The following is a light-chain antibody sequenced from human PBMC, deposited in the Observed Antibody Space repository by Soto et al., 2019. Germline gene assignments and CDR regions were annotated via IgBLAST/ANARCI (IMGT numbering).Light chain of an antibody. CDR1: SSDIGDSNY. J-gene: IGLJ1*01. V-gene: IGLV2-14*03. CDR2: DVS. Sequence: QSALTQPASVSGSRGQSITISCTGTSSDIGDSNYVSWYQQHPGKASKLVIYDVSNRPSGVSNRFSGSKSANTASLTISGLQAEDEADYYCSSFRSSSTSYVFGTGTKLTVL. CDR3: SSFRSSSTSYV.